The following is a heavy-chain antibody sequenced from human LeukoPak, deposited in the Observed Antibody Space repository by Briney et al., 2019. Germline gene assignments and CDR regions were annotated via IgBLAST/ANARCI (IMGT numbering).Heavy chain of an antibody. V-gene: IGHV4-39*01. CDR2: IYYSGST. J-gene: IGHJ4*02. Sequence: SETLSLTCTVSGGSISSSSYWGWLRQPPGKGLEWIGSIYYSGSTYYNPPLESRITISVDTSKNQFSLKLRSVTAADTAVYYCARRSISMVRGGLDYWGQGTLVTVSS. CDR1: GGSISSSSY. D-gene: IGHD3-10*01. CDR3: ARRSISMVRGGLDY.